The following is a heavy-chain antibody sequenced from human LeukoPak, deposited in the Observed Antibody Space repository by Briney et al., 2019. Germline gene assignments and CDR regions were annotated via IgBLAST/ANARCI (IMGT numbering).Heavy chain of an antibody. Sequence: KPSETLSLTCTVSGGSISSYYWSWIRQPPGKGLEWIGYIYYSGSTNYNPSLKSRVTISVDTSKNQFSLKLSSVTAADTAVYYCARGDIVAHPAYFDYWGQGTLVTVSS. CDR2: IYYSGST. D-gene: IGHD5-12*01. CDR3: ARGDIVAHPAYFDY. J-gene: IGHJ4*02. CDR1: GGSISSYY. V-gene: IGHV4-59*12.